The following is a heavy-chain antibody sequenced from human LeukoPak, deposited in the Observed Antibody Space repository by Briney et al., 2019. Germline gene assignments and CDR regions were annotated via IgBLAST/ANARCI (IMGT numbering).Heavy chain of an antibody. Sequence: PGGSLRLSCAASGFTFSSYAMSWVRQAPGKGLEWVSAISGSGGRTYYADSVKGRFTISRDNSKNTLYLQINSLRAEDTAVYFCAKDRLGGPYFFHYWGQGTLATVSS. CDR2: ISGSGGRT. V-gene: IGHV3-23*01. D-gene: IGHD3-16*01. J-gene: IGHJ4*02. CDR1: GFTFSSYA. CDR3: AKDRLGGPYFFHY.